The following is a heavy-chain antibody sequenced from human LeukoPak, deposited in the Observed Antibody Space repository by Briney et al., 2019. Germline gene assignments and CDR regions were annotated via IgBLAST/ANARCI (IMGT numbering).Heavy chain of an antibody. V-gene: IGHV3-21*01. D-gene: IGHD3-10*01. Sequence: GGSLRLSCAASGFTFSSYSMTWVRQAPGKGLAWVSSISSSSTYIYYADSVKGRFTISRDNAKNSLYLQMNSLRAEDTAVYYCARHLSFGELLSTYYFDYWGQGTLVTVSS. J-gene: IGHJ4*02. CDR2: ISSSSTYI. CDR1: GFTFSSYS. CDR3: ARHLSFGELLSTYYFDY.